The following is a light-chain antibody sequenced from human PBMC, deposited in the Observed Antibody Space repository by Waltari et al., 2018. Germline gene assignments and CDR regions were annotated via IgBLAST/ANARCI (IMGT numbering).Light chain of an antibody. V-gene: IGKV3-11*01. J-gene: IGKJ4*01. CDR1: QSVSSY. Sequence: EIVLTQSPATLSLSPGERATLSCRASQSVSSYLAWYQQKPGQSPRLLIYDASNRATGIPARVSGSGSGTAFPLPISSLEPEDFAVYYCQQRSNWPLTFGGGTTVEIK. CDR2: DAS. CDR3: QQRSNWPLT.